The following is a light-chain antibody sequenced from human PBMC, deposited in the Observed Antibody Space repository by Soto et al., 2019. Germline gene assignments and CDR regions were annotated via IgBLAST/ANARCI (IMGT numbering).Light chain of an antibody. CDR1: SSDVGSYNR. Sequence: QSALTQPPSVSGSPGQSVNISSTGTSSDVGSYNRVSWYQQPPGTAPKLMIYEVTNRPSGVPNRFSASKSGNTASLTISGLQAEDEADYYCTSYTSRRTWVFGGGTKLTVL. V-gene: IGLV2-18*02. CDR2: EVT. CDR3: TSYTSRRTWV. J-gene: IGLJ3*02.